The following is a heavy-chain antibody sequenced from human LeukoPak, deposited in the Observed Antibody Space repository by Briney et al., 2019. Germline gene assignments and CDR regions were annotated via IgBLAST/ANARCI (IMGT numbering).Heavy chain of an antibody. CDR1: GYTFTSYG. V-gene: IGHV1-18*01. CDR3: ARDKYCSSTSCYRTPIDY. J-gene: IGHJ4*02. D-gene: IGHD2-2*01. Sequence: ASVKVSCKASGYTFTSYGISWVRQAPGQGLEWMGWISAYNGNTNCAQKLQGRVTMTTDTSTSTAYMELRSLRSDDTAVYYCARDKYCSSTSCYRTPIDYWGQGTLVTVSS. CDR2: ISAYNGNT.